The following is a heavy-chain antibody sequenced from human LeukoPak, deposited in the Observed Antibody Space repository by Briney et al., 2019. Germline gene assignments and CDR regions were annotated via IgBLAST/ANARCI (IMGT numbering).Heavy chain of an antibody. D-gene: IGHD2-21*02. CDR1: GFTFSSYW. CDR3: ARVFAVTDDAFDI. Sequence: GGSLRLSCAASGFTFSSYWMSWVRQAPGEGLEWVANIKQGGSEKYYVDCVEGRFTLSRDNAKHSLYLQMNSLRAEDTAVYYCARVFAVTDDAFDIWGQGTMVTVSS. J-gene: IGHJ3*02. CDR2: IKQGGSEK. V-gene: IGHV3-7*04.